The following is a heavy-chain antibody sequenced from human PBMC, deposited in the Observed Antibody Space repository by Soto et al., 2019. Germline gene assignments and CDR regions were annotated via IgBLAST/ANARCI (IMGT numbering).Heavy chain of an antibody. Sequence: SETLSLTCTVSGDSLTSHSYYWTWVRQPPGKGLEWIGNIYYTGNANYNPSLTGRVTISIDTTKNQFSLRLSSVTAADTAVYYCASGFYDSRGYSEAFDIWGQGTKVTVSS. CDR2: IYYTGNA. CDR3: ASGFYDSRGYSEAFDI. D-gene: IGHD3-22*01. J-gene: IGHJ3*02. CDR1: GDSLTSHSYY. V-gene: IGHV4-61*01.